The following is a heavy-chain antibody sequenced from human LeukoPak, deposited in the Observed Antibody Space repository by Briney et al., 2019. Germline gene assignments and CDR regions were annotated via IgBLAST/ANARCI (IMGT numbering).Heavy chain of an antibody. CDR3: ARDAFGTFDP. CDR2: ITTGSTII. Sequence: GGSLRLSCAASGFTFSHYSMNWVRQAPGKGLEWVSYITTGSTIIYYADSVKGRFTISRDNAKNSLYLQMNTLRDEDTAVYYCARDAFGTFDPWGQGTLVIVSS. V-gene: IGHV3-48*02. D-gene: IGHD3-16*01. J-gene: IGHJ5*02. CDR1: GFTFSHYS.